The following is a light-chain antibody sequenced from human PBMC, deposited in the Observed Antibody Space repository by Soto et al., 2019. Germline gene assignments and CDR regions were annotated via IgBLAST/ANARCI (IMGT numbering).Light chain of an antibody. J-gene: IGKJ2*01. CDR2: AAS. CDR1: QSVNSAH. V-gene: IGKV3-20*01. CDR3: QHYGWSPQ. Sequence: EIVLTQSPGTLSLSPGERATLSCRTSQSVNSAHLAWYRQRPGQTPSLLIYAASKRAAGTPDRFSGCGTGTDFTLTISRLEPEDFAMYFCQHYGWSPQFGQGTKLEI.